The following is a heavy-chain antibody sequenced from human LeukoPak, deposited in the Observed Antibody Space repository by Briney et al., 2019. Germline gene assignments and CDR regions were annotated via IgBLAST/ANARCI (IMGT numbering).Heavy chain of an antibody. CDR3: ARVSYYDILTGYQDY. CDR2: IKQDGSEK. J-gene: IGHJ4*02. D-gene: IGHD3-9*01. Sequence: GGSLRLSCAASGFTFSSYWMSWVRQAPGKGLEWVANIKQDGSEKYYVDSVKGRFTISRDNAKNSLYLQMNSLRAEDAAVYYCARVSYYDILTGYQDYWGQGTLVTVSS. CDR1: GFTFSSYW. V-gene: IGHV3-7*01.